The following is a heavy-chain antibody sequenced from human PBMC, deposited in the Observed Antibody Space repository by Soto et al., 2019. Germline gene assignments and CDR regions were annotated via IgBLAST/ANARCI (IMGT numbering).Heavy chain of an antibody. CDR1: GGSISSGDYY. D-gene: IGHD3-3*01. J-gene: IGHJ5*02. CDR2: IYYSGST. Sequence: QVQLQESGPGLVKPLQTLSLTCTVSGGSISSGDYYWSWIRQHPGKGLEWIGYIYYSGSTYYNPPLRSRVTIAVDTSNNQFSQTLTAVTAANTAVYWGAGRWSGSRQGFDPWGQGTLVTVSS. V-gene: IGHV4-31*03. CDR3: AGRWSGSRQGFDP.